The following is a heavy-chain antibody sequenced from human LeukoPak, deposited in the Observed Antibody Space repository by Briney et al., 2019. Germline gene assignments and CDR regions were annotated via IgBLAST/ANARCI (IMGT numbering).Heavy chain of an antibody. V-gene: IGHV3-30*18. Sequence: GGSLRLSCAASGFTFSSYGMHWVRQAPGKGLEWVAVISYDGSNKYYADSVKGRLTIPRDNSKNTLYLQMNSLRAEDTAVYYCAKDVRLYYGTAGTVDYWGQGALVTVSS. CDR2: ISYDGSNK. CDR3: AKDVRLYYGTAGTVDY. D-gene: IGHD3-10*01. J-gene: IGHJ4*02. CDR1: GFTFSSYG.